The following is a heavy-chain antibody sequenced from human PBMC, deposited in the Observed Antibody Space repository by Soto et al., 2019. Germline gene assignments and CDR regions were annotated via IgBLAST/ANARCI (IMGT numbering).Heavy chain of an antibody. CDR1: GYTFTSYA. V-gene: IGHV1-3*01. CDR3: ARSILVVTAADY. CDR2: INAGNGNT. J-gene: IGHJ4*02. Sequence: QVQLVQSGAEVKKPGASVKVSCKASGYTFTSYAMHWVRQAPGQRLEWMGWINAGNGNTKYSQKFQGRVTITRDTSASAALMELLSLRSDGTALDYCARSILVVTAADYWGQGTLVTFSS. D-gene: IGHD2-21*02.